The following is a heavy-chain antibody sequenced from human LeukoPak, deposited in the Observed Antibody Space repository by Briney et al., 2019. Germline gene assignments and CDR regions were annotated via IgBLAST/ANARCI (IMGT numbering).Heavy chain of an antibody. CDR1: GGSFSGYY. J-gene: IGHJ5*02. CDR3: ARGRYSSGWYVARWFDP. Sequence: SETLSLTCAVYGGSFSGYYWSWIRQPPGKGLEWIGEINHSGSTNYNPSLKSRVTISVDTSRNQFSLKLSSVTAADTAVYYCARGRYSSGWYVARWFDPWGQGTLVTVSS. CDR2: INHSGST. V-gene: IGHV4-34*01. D-gene: IGHD6-19*01.